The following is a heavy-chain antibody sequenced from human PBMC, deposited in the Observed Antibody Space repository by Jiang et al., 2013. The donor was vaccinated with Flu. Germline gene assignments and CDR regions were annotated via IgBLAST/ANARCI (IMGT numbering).Heavy chain of an antibody. CDR1: GYSFTSYW. D-gene: IGHD1-1*01. J-gene: IGHJ4*02. V-gene: IGHV5-51*01. CDR2: IYPDDSDT. CDR3: ARRPFHGTPDY. Sequence: GAEVKKPGESLKISCKGSGYSFTSYWIAWVRQMPGKGLEWMGIIYPDDSDTRYSPSFQGQVTISADKSLSTAYLQWSSLKASDTGIYYCARRPFHGTPDYWGQGTLVTVSS.